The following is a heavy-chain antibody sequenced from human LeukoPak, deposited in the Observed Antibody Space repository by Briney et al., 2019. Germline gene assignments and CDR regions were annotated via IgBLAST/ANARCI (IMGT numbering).Heavy chain of an antibody. V-gene: IGHV1-8*01. CDR2: MNPNSGNT. D-gene: IGHD3-10*01. Sequence: ASVKVSCKASGYTFTSYDINWVRQATGQGLEWMGWMNPNSGNTGYAQKFQGRVTMTRNTSISTAYMELSSLRSEDTAVYYCARGRRSPRFTMLRGVIITGYFDYWGQGTLVTVSS. CDR1: GYTFTSYD. J-gene: IGHJ4*02. CDR3: ARGRRSPRFTMLRGVIITGYFDY.